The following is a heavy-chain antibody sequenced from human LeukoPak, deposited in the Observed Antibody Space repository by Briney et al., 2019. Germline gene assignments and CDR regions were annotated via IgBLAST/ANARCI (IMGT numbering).Heavy chain of an antibody. Sequence: ASVKVSCKGSGYTFTGWHIHWVRQAPGQGLEWMGSSNPYSGDTKYAQNFQGRVTVTRDTSISTAYMELSRLTSDDTAIYYCARGESFLAYWGQGTLVAVSS. CDR2: SNPYSGDT. D-gene: IGHD3-3*02. CDR1: GYTFTGWH. J-gene: IGHJ4*02. V-gene: IGHV1-2*02. CDR3: ARGESFLAY.